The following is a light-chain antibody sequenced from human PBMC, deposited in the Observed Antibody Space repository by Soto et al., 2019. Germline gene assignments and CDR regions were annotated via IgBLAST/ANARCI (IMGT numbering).Light chain of an antibody. CDR2: DIS. J-gene: IGLJ2*01. Sequence: QSALTQPRSVSGSPGQSVTLSCTGTSSDVGGYIYVSWYQQHPGKAPKLMIYDISKRPSGVPDRFSGSRSGNTASLTISGLQAEDEADYYCCSYAGSYTLVFGGGTKLTVL. V-gene: IGLV2-11*01. CDR1: SSDVGGYIY. CDR3: CSYAGSYTLV.